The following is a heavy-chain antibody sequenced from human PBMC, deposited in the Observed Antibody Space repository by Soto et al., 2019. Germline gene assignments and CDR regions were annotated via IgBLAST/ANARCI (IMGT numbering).Heavy chain of an antibody. CDR2: INSDGSST. V-gene: IGHV3-74*01. CDR3: TRDLMEGNPSGSY. Sequence: VQLVESGGGLVQPGGSLRLSCAASGFMFSSYWMHWVRQAPGQGLAWVSRINSDGSSTDYADSVKGRFTISRDNAKNTLYLQMNSLRAEDTALYYCTRDLMEGNPSGSYWGQGTLVTVSS. J-gene: IGHJ4*02. CDR1: GFMFSSYW. D-gene: IGHD3-10*01.